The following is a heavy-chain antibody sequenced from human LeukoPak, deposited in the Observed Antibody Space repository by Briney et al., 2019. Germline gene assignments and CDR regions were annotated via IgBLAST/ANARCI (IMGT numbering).Heavy chain of an antibody. CDR3: ARKFGETLDY. D-gene: IGHD3-10*01. CDR2: ISAYNGNT. V-gene: IGHV1-18*01. J-gene: IGHJ4*02. Sequence: GASVKVSCTASGYTFTSYGISWMQQAPGQGLEWMGWISAYNGNTNYAQTLQGRVTMTTDTSTSTDYRELRRLRSDDTAVYYCARKFGETLDYWGQGTLVTVSS. CDR1: GYTFTSYG.